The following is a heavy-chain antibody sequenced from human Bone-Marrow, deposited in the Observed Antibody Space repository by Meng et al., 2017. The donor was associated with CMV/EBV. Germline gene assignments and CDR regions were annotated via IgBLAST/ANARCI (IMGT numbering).Heavy chain of an antibody. D-gene: IGHD2-2*01. CDR1: GNSFTSYW. CDR2: IYPGDSDT. CDR3: ARHGGGSTSCLDY. J-gene: IGHJ4*02. V-gene: IGHV5-51*01. Sequence: GGSLRLSCKGSGNSFTSYWIGWVRQMPGKGLEWMGIIYPGDSDTRYSPSFQGQVTISADKSISTAYLQWSSLKASDTAMYYCARHGGGSTSCLDYWGQGTLVTFSS.